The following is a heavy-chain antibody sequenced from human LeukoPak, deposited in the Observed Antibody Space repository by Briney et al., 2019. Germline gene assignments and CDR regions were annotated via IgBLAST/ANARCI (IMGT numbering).Heavy chain of an antibody. CDR3: ARASYSYDISGWVPFDY. D-gene: IGHD3-22*01. CDR1: GGSISSSSYY. CDR2: IYTSGST. J-gene: IGHJ4*02. Sequence: SETLSLTCTVSGGSISSSSYYWSWIRQPAGKGLEWIGRIYTSGSTTYNPSLRSRVTISGDTSENQFSLRLSSVTAADTAVYYCARASYSYDISGWVPFDYWGQGTLVTVSS. V-gene: IGHV4-61*02.